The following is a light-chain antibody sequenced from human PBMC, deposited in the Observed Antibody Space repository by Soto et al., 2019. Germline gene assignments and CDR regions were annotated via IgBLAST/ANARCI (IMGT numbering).Light chain of an antibody. CDR2: DVS. V-gene: IGLV2-18*02. CDR1: SSDVGGYNR. CDR3: TSYATGSAYV. J-gene: IGLJ1*01. Sequence: QSALTQPPSVSGSPGQSGTISCTRTSSDVGGYNRVSWYQQPPGKAPKLLIYDVSNRPSGGSTRFSGSKSGNTASLTISGLQAEDEADYYCTSYATGSAYVFGPGTKVTVL.